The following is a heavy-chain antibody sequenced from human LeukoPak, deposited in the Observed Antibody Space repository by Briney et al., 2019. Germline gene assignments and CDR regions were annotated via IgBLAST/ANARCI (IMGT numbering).Heavy chain of an antibody. D-gene: IGHD2-21*01. CDR3: ARVCGGDCLNAFDM. Sequence: SETLSLTCAVSGYSISGGCYWGWIRQSPEKGLEWIGSMYHSGSTYYNPSLKSRVTISVDASKNQFSLKLSSVTAADTAVYYCARVCGGDCLNAFDMWGQGTMVTVS. J-gene: IGHJ3*02. CDR2: MYHSGST. V-gene: IGHV4-38-2*01. CDR1: GYSISGGCY.